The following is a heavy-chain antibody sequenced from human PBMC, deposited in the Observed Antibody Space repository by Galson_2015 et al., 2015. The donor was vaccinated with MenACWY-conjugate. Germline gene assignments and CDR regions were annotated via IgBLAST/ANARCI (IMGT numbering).Heavy chain of an antibody. Sequence: SLRLSCAASGFTFSTFWMAWVRQAPGRGLEWVGNINQDGSVQNYVDSMKGRFTISRDNVKNSLYPQMNSLRAEDTAIYYCARDVTRVTIDPWGQGTLVTVSS. J-gene: IGHJ5*02. V-gene: IGHV3-7*03. CDR1: GFTFSTFW. CDR3: ARDVTRVTIDP. D-gene: IGHD4-17*01. CDR2: INQDGSVQ.